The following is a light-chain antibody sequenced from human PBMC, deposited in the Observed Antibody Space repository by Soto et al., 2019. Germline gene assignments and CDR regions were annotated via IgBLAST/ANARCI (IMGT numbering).Light chain of an antibody. CDR3: QQRSNGTIT. V-gene: IGKV3-11*01. CDR2: EAS. Sequence: EIVLTQSPATLSLSPGERATLSCRASQRVRSYVAWYQQKPGQAPRLLIDEASNWAPGSPARFSGSGAVTDFTLTSSSLEPEAFAVYSCQQRSNGTITFGQGTRLEIK. J-gene: IGKJ5*01. CDR1: QRVRSY.